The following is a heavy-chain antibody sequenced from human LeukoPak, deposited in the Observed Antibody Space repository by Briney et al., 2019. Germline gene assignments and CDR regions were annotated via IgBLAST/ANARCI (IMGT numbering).Heavy chain of an antibody. CDR2: ISFSGTTE. J-gene: IGHJ4*02. Sequence: GGSLRLSCEASGLLFSSYGLYWVRQAPGKGLEWVAYISFSGTTEDYADSLEGRFTISRDNSESKVYLQMSSLRSEDTAVYYCARGGSSPLDYWGQGTLVTVSS. CDR1: GLLFSSYG. V-gene: IGHV3-30*03. D-gene: IGHD6-6*01. CDR3: ARGGSSPLDY.